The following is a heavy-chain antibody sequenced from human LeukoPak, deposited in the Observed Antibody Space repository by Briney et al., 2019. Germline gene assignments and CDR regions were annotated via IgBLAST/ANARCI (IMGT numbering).Heavy chain of an antibody. J-gene: IGHJ4*02. CDR1: GYIFISYW. V-gene: IGHV5-51*01. Sequence: GESLKISCKGSGYIFISYWIGWVRQMPGKGLEWMGIIYPGDSDTRYSPSFQGQVTISADKSISTAYLQWSSLKASDSAMYYCARGDHFDSSGYPDSWGQGTLVTVSP. CDR2: IYPGDSDT. D-gene: IGHD3-22*01. CDR3: ARGDHFDSSGYPDS.